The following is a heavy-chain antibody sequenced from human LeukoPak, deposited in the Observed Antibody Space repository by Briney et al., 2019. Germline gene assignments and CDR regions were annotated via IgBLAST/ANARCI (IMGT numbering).Heavy chain of an antibody. CDR3: ARDFGLRYFDRENWFDP. V-gene: IGHV1-2*04. J-gene: IGHJ5*02. Sequence: ASVTVSCKASGYTFTGYYMHWVRQAPGQGLEWMGWINPNSGGTNYAQKFQGWVTMTRDTSISTAYMELSRLRSDDTAVYYCARDFGLRYFDRENWFDPWGQGTLVTVSS. D-gene: IGHD3-9*01. CDR2: INPNSGGT. CDR1: GYTFTGYY.